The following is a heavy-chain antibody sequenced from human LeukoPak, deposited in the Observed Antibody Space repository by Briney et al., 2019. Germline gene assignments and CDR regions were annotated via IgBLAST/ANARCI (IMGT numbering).Heavy chain of an antibody. V-gene: IGHV2-5*02. CDR1: GFSLSTSGVG. Sequence: SGPTLVKPTQTLTLTCTFSGFSLSTSGVGVGWIRQPPGKALEWLALIYWDDDKRYSPSLKSRLTITKDTSKNQVALTMTNMDPVDTATYYCAHATGGYSSSSELDPWGQGTLVTVSS. D-gene: IGHD6-13*01. CDR2: IYWDDDK. CDR3: AHATGGYSSSSELDP. J-gene: IGHJ5*02.